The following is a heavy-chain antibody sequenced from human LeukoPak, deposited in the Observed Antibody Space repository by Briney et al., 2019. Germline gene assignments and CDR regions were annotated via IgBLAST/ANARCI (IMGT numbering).Heavy chain of an antibody. CDR2: FDPEDGET. CDR3: TTNPLVIRDYFDN. CDR1: GDALTEFS. J-gene: IGHJ4*02. Sequence: ASVKVSCKVSGDALTEFSMHWVRQAPGKGLEWMGGFDPEDGETIYAQKLQGRVTMTEDTSTDTAYMELSSLRSDDTAVYYCTTNPLVIRDYFDNWGQGTLVTVSS. D-gene: IGHD3-16*02. V-gene: IGHV1-24*01.